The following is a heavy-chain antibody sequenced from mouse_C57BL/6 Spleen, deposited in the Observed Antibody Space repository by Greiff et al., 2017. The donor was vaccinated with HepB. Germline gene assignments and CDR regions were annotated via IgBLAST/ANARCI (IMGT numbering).Heavy chain of an antibody. J-gene: IGHJ4*01. CDR2: IDQANGNT. D-gene: IGHD2-3*01. CDR3: ARPGYYNYYAMDY. Sequence: VHVKQSVAELVRPGASVKLSCTATGFNIKNTYMHWVKQRPEQGLEWIGRIDQANGNTKYAPKFQGKATITADTSSNTAYLQLSSLTSEDTAIYYCARPGYYNYYAMDYWGQGTSVTVSS. V-gene: IGHV14-3*01. CDR1: GFNIKNTY.